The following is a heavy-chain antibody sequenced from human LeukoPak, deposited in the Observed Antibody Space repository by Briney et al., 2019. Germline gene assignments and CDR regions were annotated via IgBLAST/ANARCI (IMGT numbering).Heavy chain of an antibody. CDR1: GFTFSSYN. Sequence: GGSLRLSCAASGFTFSSYNMNWVRQAPGKGLEWVSSISSGSIYIYYADSVKGRFTISRDNAKSSLYLQMNSLRAGDTAVYYCASGSEGWFGESDYYYYYMDVWGKGTTVTVSS. CDR3: ASGSEGWFGESDYYYYYMDV. CDR2: ISSGSIYI. V-gene: IGHV3-21*01. J-gene: IGHJ6*03. D-gene: IGHD3-10*01.